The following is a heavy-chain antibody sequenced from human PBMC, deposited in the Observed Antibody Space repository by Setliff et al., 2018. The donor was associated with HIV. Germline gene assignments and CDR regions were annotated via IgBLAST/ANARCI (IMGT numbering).Heavy chain of an antibody. CDR2: IRSKLYGGTT. CDR3: SRAKHDTVLMLSAFDY. CDR1: GFNFGDYA. J-gene: IGHJ4*02. V-gene: IGHV3-49*04. Sequence: GGSLRLSCTASGFNFGDYALTWVRHIPGKGLEWIGFIRSKLYGGTTEYAASVKGRFTISRDDSKNVAYLQVNSLKNEDTGIYYCSRAKHDTVLMLSAFDYWGQGTQVTVSS. D-gene: IGHD2-8*01.